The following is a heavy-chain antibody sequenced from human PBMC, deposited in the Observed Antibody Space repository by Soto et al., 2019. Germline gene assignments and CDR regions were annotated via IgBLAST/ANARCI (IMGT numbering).Heavy chain of an antibody. CDR1: GGTFSSYA. Sequence: SVKVSCKASGGTFSSYAISWVRQAPGQGLEWMGGIIPIFGTANYAQKFQGRVTITADESTSTAYMELSSLRSEDTAVYYCVCVVVAATPYYYYGMDVWGQGTTVTVSS. J-gene: IGHJ6*02. CDR2: IIPIFGTA. D-gene: IGHD2-15*01. V-gene: IGHV1-69*01. CDR3: VCVVVAATPYYYYGMDV.